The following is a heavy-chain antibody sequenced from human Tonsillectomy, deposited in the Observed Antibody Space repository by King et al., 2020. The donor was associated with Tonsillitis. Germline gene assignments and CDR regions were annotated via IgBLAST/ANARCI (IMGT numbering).Heavy chain of an antibody. CDR2: IYHSGST. V-gene: IGHV4-30-2*01. CDR3: AREVVGYCSGGSCSGWFDP. D-gene: IGHD2-15*01. CDR1: GVSISTDNYS. Sequence: QLQESGSGLVKPSQTLSLTCAVSGVSISTDNYSWSWIRQPPGKGLDWMGYIYHSGSTYYNPSLKSRVTISIDRSKNQFSLKLSTVTAADTAVYYCAREVVGYCSGGSCSGWFDPWGQGTLVTVSS. J-gene: IGHJ5*02.